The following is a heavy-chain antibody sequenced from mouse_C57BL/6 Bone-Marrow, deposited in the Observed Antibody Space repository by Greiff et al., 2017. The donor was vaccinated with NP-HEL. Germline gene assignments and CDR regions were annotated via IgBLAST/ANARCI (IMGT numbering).Heavy chain of an antibody. CDR1: GFTFSSYG. J-gene: IGHJ2*01. CDR3: ARHAAGNFDY. V-gene: IGHV5-6*01. CDR2: ISSGGSYT. Sequence: EVNVVESGGDLVKPGGSLKLSCAASGFTFSSYGMSWVRQTPDKRLEWVATISSGGSYTYYPDSVQGRFTISRDNAKNTLYLQMSSLKSEDTAMYYCARHAAGNFDYWGQGTTLTVSS. D-gene: IGHD1-1*02.